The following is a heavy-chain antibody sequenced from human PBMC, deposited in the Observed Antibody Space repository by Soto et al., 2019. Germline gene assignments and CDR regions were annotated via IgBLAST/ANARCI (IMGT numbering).Heavy chain of an antibody. Sequence: QVQLVESGGSVVQPGRSLRLSCAASGFTFRTYGMHWVRQAAGKGLEWLAPISNSGTDAYYADSVKGRFTISRDNSKNTLFLQMNSLRAEDTAVYYCATLSVTARPFDYWGQGTQVTVSS. J-gene: IGHJ4*02. CDR2: ISNSGTDA. D-gene: IGHD6-6*01. CDR1: GFTFRTYG. V-gene: IGHV3-30*03. CDR3: ATLSVTARPFDY.